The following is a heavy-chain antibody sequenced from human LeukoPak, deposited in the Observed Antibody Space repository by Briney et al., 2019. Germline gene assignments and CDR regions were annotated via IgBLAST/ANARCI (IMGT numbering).Heavy chain of an antibody. CDR3: AKDLSPLKPIYAFDI. J-gene: IGHJ3*02. CDR2: ISWSSGSI. CDR1: GFTFDDYA. V-gene: IGHV3-9*03. Sequence: GGSLRLSCAASGFTFDDYAMHWVRQAPGKGLEWVSGISWSSGSIGYADSVKGRFTISRDNAKNSLYLQMNSLRAEDMALYYCAKDLSPLKPIYAFDIWGQGTMVTVSS.